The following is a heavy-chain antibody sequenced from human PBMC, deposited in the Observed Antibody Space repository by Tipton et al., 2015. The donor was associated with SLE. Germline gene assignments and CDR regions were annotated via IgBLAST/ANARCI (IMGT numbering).Heavy chain of an antibody. CDR1: GFTFSTYC. CDR3: ARDGYYDFWSGYYSYYGMDV. CDR2: IKQDGSEK. V-gene: IGHV3-7*01. J-gene: IGHJ6*02. D-gene: IGHD3-3*01. Sequence: SLRLSYAASGFTFSTYCMTWVRQAPGKGLEWVANIKQDGSEKYYVDSVKGRFTISRDNAKNSLYLQMNSLRAEDTAVYYCARDGYYDFWSGYYSYYGMDVWGQGTTVTVSS.